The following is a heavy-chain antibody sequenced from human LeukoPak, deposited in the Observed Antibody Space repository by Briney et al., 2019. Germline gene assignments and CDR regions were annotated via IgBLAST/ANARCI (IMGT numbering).Heavy chain of an antibody. Sequence: SSETLSLTCTVSGDSISSYYWSWIRQPPGKGLEWIGYIYTSGGTNYIPSLKGRVTISIDTSKNQFSLKLSSVTAADSAVYSCARLTRLSTSPDRYYLDYWGQGTLVTVSS. V-gene: IGHV4-4*09. CDR2: IYTSGGT. D-gene: IGHD6-6*01. J-gene: IGHJ4*02. CDR3: ARLTRLSTSPDRYYLDY. CDR1: GDSISSYY.